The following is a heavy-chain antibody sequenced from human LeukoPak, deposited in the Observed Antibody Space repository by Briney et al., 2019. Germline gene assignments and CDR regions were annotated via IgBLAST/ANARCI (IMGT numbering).Heavy chain of an antibody. J-gene: IGHJ4*02. CDR3: ARGAYGDY. CDR1: GGTFSSYA. Sequence: ASVRVSCKASGGTFSSYAINWMRQAPGQGLEWLGWISTQTGNTDFAQKVQGRLTLTTDRSTNTAYMELRSLTSDDTAVYYCARGAYGDYWGQGTMVTVSS. V-gene: IGHV1-18*01. D-gene: IGHD4-17*01. CDR2: ISTQTGNT.